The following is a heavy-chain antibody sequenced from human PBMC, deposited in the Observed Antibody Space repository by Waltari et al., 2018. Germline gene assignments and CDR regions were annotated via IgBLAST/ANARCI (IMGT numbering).Heavy chain of an antibody. D-gene: IGHD6-13*01. CDR2: INPSGGST. CDR1: GYTFTSYY. J-gene: IGHJ4*02. Sequence: QVQLVQSGAEVKKPGASVKVSCKASGYTFTSYYMHWVRQAPGQGLEWMGIINPSGGSTSYAKKCQGRGTMTRDTSTSTVYMELSSLRSEETAVYYCARIAAADYWGQGTLVTVSS. V-gene: IGHV1-46*01. CDR3: ARIAAADY.